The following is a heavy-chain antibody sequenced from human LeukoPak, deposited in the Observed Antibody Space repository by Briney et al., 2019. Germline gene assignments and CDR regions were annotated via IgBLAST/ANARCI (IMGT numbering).Heavy chain of an antibody. CDR2: TYYSGNA. D-gene: IGHD1-14*01. CDR1: GGSTSYYY. J-gene: IGHJ5*02. Sequence: SETLSLTCTVSGGSTSYYYWYWMRQPPGKGLEWIGHTYYSGNANYNPSLKSRVTISVDTSKNQFSLKLSSVTAADTAVYYCAKGGPEASAGLSWFDPWGQGTLVTVSS. CDR3: AKGGPEASAGLSWFDP. V-gene: IGHV4-59*01.